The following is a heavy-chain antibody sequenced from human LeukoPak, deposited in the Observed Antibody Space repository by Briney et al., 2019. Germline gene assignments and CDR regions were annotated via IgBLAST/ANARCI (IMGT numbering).Heavy chain of an antibody. CDR3: ANSKPMWNDAFDI. J-gene: IGHJ3*02. CDR1: GDSVFSNSAL. V-gene: IGHV6-1*01. CDR2: TYYRSKWYN. Sequence: SQTLSHTCAISGDSVFSNSALWNWIRQSPSRGLEWLGRTYYRSKWYNDYAVSVKSRITLIADTSKNQFSLQLNSVTREDTAVYYRANSKPMWNDAFDIWGQGTMVTVSS. D-gene: IGHD1-1*01.